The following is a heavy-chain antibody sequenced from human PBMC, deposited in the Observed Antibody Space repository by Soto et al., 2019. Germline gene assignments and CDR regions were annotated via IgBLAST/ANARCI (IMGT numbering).Heavy chain of an antibody. CDR3: ARNLAPATYVFDS. D-gene: IGHD1-26*01. CDR1: GGSIRSYQ. V-gene: IGHV4-59*01. CDR2: MFYSGIP. Sequence: QVQLQESGPGLVKPSRTLSLSCTVSGGSIRSYQWNWIRQPPGKGLEGIGYMFYSGIPHYNPSLKSRVTISLDTSKNQFSLNLSSVTAADTAVYFCARNLAPATYVFDSWGQGTPVTVSS. J-gene: IGHJ4*02.